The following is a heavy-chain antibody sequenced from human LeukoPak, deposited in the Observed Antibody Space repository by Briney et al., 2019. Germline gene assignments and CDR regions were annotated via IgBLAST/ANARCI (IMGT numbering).Heavy chain of an antibody. Sequence: PGGSLRLSCAASGFTFSDYYMSWIRQAPGKGLEWVSYISSSGSTIYYADSVKGRFTISRDNAKNSLYLQMKSLRAEDTAVYYCGRDLPATNAYDYWGQGTLVTVSS. D-gene: IGHD2-15*01. CDR3: GRDLPATNAYDY. J-gene: IGHJ4*02. CDR1: GFTFSDYY. V-gene: IGHV3-11*04. CDR2: ISSSGSTI.